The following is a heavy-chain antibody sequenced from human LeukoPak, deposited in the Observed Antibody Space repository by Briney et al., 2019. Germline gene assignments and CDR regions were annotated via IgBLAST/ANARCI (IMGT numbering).Heavy chain of an antibody. CDR2: IFYTGST. CDR3: ARSPGIWNEYGRLEY. Sequence: SETLSLTCTVSGDSISSGGHYWNWIRQRPGKGLEWIGYIFYTGSTYYNPSLKSRVAISVDTSKNQFSLKPSSVTAADTAVYYCARSPGIWNEYGRLEYWGQGALVTVSS. J-gene: IGHJ4*02. D-gene: IGHD1-1*01. V-gene: IGHV4-31*03. CDR1: GDSISSGGHY.